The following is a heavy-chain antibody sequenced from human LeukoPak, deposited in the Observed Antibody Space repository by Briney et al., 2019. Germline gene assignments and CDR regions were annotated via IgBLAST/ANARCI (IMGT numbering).Heavy chain of an antibody. CDR1: GYNFTSYW. D-gene: IGHD2-21*02. CDR2: IYPGDSDT. V-gene: IGHV5-51*01. J-gene: IGHJ6*02. Sequence: GESLKISCKGSGYNFTSYWIGWVRQMPGKGLEWMGIIYPGDSDTRYSPSFQGQVTISADKSISTAFLQWSSLKASDTAMYYCARLETYCGGDCYSQTRYYYYGMDVWGQGTTVTVSS. CDR3: ARLETYCGGDCYSQTRYYYYGMDV.